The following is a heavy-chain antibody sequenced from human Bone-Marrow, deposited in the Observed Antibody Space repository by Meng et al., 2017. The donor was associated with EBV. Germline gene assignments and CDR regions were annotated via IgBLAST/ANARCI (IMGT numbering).Heavy chain of an antibody. CDR3: ARGGVVVYGAPFDY. Sequence: GPLQRGGEGRLKPSETLSPASVVYGGSFSGYYWSWIRQPPGKGLEWIGEINHSGSTNYNPSLKSRVTISVDTSKNQFSLKLSSVTAADTAVYYCARGGVVVYGAPFDYWGQGTLVTVSS. J-gene: IGHJ4*02. D-gene: IGHD3-22*01. V-gene: IGHV4-34*01. CDR1: GGSFSGYY. CDR2: INHSGST.